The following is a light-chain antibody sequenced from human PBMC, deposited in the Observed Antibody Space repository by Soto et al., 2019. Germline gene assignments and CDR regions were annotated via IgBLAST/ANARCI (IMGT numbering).Light chain of an antibody. CDR2: GAS. Sequence: EIVMTQSPATLSVSPGERATLSCRASQSVGSNLAWYQQKPGQAPRLLIYGASTRATGIPARFSGSGSGTEFTLTISSLQSEDFAVYYCQQYNNWPPWTFGQGTKVDI. CDR1: QSVGSN. J-gene: IGKJ1*01. V-gene: IGKV3-15*01. CDR3: QQYNNWPPWT.